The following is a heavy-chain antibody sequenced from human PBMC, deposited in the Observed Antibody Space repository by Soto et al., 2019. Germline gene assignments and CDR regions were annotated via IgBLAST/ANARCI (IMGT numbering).Heavy chain of an antibody. CDR2: ISYDGSNK. D-gene: IGHD5-18*01. CDR1: GFTFSSYA. CDR3: ARDPLWGTAMVLWYFDL. Sequence: QVQLVESGGGVVQPGRSLRLSCAASGFTFSSYAMHWVRQAPGKGLEWVAVISYDGSNKYYADSVKGRFTISRDNSXNXPYLQMNSLRAEDTAVYYCARDPLWGTAMVLWYFDLWGRGTLVTVSS. V-gene: IGHV3-30-3*01. J-gene: IGHJ2*01.